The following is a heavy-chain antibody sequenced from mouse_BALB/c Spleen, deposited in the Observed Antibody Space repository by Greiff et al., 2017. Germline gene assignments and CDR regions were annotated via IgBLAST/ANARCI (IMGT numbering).Heavy chain of an antibody. CDR2: INPYNDGT. CDR3: ARGEDYYGSSSPYYYAMDY. D-gene: IGHD1-1*01. Sequence: VQLQQSGPELVKPGASVKMSCKASGYTFTSYVMHWVKQKPGQGLEWIGYINPYNDGTKYNEKFKGKATLTSDKSSSTAYMELSSLTSEDSAVYYCARGEDYYGSSSPYYYAMDYWGQGTSVTVSS. CDR1: GYTFTSYV. J-gene: IGHJ4*01. V-gene: IGHV1-14*01.